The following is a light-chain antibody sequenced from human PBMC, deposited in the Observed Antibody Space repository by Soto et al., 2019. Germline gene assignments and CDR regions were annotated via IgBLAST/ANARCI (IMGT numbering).Light chain of an antibody. CDR2: SAS. CDR1: QSISTY. V-gene: IGKV1-39*01. CDR3: QQNYNSLLLT. J-gene: IGKJ4*01. Sequence: DIQMTQSPSSLSASVGDRVTISCRASQSISTYLNWYQQKPGQAPKLLIYSASTLQTGIPSRFSGSGSGTDFTLTISSLQPEDFATYYCQQNYNSLLLTFGGGTRVE.